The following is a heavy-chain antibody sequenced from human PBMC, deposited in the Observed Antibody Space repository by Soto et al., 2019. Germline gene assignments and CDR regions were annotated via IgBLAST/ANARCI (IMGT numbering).Heavy chain of an antibody. CDR3: TREAGYCSRTSCYRRAFDS. D-gene: IGHD2-2*01. V-gene: IGHV3-74*01. J-gene: IGHJ3*02. CDR1: GFTFSSHW. Sequence: EVQLVESGGDLVQPGGSLRLSCAASGFTFSSHWMHWVRRVPGKGLVWVSHINTDGGITGYADSVKGRFTISIDNAKNTLYLQMNGLRVEDTSVYYCTREAGYCSRTSCYRRAFDSWGQGTMVTVSS. CDR2: INTDGGIT.